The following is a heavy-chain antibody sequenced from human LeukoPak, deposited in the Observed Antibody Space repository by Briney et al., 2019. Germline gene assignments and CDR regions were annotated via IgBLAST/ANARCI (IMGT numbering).Heavy chain of an antibody. V-gene: IGHV4-59*11. CDR1: GGSISSHF. J-gene: IGHJ6*02. CDR2: IYSTGNI. CDR3: ARGNVNTAWNYFGMDV. D-gene: IGHD5-18*01. Sequence: KPSETLSLTCTVSGGSISSHFWSCVRQPPGKGLELIAYIYSTGNINYNPSLKGRVSMSVDTSKNQFSLNLNSVTAADTAVYYCARGNVNTAWNYFGMDVWGQGTTVTVSS.